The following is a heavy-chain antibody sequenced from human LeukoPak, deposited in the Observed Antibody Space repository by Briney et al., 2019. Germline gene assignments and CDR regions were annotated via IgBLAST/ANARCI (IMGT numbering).Heavy chain of an antibody. CDR3: ARERDYDSSGYAFYFDY. J-gene: IGHJ4*02. CDR2: ISYDGSNK. D-gene: IGHD3-22*01. V-gene: IGHV3-30-3*01. CDR1: GFTFSSYA. Sequence: GGSLRLSCAASGFTFSSYAMHWVRQAPGKGLELVAVISYDGSNKYYADSVKGRFTISRDNSKNTLYLQMNSLRAEDTAVYYCARERDYDSSGYAFYFDYWGQGTLVTVSS.